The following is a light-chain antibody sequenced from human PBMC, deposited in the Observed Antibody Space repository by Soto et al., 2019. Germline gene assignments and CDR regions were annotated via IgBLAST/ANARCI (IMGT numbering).Light chain of an antibody. V-gene: IGKV4-1*01. CDR3: QQYYSTPRT. Sequence: DIVMTQSPDSLAVSLGERATINCKSSQSVFYDSNNKNYLAWYQQKSGQPPKLLIYWASTRESGVPDRFSASVSGTDFIFTSRSLQAVDVAVYYCQQYYSTPRTFGQGTKVEIK. CDR2: WAS. CDR1: QSVFYDSNNKNY. J-gene: IGKJ1*01.